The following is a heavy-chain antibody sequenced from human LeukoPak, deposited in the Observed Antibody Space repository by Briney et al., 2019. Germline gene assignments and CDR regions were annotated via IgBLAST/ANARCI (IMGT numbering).Heavy chain of an antibody. CDR2: IYYSGST. Sequence: SETLSLTCAVSGYSISSSNYWGWIRQPPGKGLEWIGHIYYSGSTYYNPSLKSRVTISVDTSKNQFSLKLNSVTAADTAVYYCARHYGPWGQGTLVTVSS. V-gene: IGHV4-28*01. CDR1: GYSISSSNY. J-gene: IGHJ5*02. D-gene: IGHD3-16*01. CDR3: ARHYGP.